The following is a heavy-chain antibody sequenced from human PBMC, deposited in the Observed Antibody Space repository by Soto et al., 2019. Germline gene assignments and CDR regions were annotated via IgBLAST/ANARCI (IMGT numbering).Heavy chain of an antibody. Sequence: QLQLQESGPGLVKPSETLSLTCTVSGDAIRSSSYWGWIRQPPGRGLEWIGSIYSTWNTYYTPSLNSLVTISVDTSKNQFSLNVISVTAADTAVYYCRSSSRYSTDVWGQGTTVTVSS. D-gene: IGHD6-13*01. CDR3: RSSSRYSTDV. CDR2: IYSTWNT. CDR1: GDAIRSSSY. J-gene: IGHJ6*02. V-gene: IGHV4-39*01.